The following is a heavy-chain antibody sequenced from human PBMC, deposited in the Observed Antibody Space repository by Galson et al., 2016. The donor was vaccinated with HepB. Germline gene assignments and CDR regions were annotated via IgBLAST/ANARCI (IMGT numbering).Heavy chain of an antibody. D-gene: IGHD1-1*01. CDR2: ISGNGGTT. CDR1: GITFRNFA. V-gene: IGHV3-23*01. J-gene: IGHJ6*03. CDR3: AKGLGTSGMFRVYSFYLDI. Sequence: SLRLSCAAPGITFRNFAMSWVRQAPGKGLEWVSTISGNGGTTHYADSVKGRFTISRDNSKNTVFLQLNSLRVEDTAVYYCAKGLGTSGMFRVYSFYLDIWRKGTAVTVSS.